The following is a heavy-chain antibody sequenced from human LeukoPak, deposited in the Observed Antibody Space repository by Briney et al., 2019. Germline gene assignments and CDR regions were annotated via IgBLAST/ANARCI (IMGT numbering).Heavy chain of an antibody. CDR1: GYSISSGYY. D-gene: IGHD3-10*01. CDR2: IYHSGST. V-gene: IGHV4-38-2*02. J-gene: IGHJ5*02. CDR3: ARRGPPRTMLRGVKSGWFDP. Sequence: SETRSLTCTVSGYSISSGYYWGWIRQPPGKGREWIGSIYHSGSTYYNPSLKSRVTISVDTSKNQFSLKLSSVTAADTAVYYCARRGPPRTMLRGVKSGWFDPWGQGTLVTVSS.